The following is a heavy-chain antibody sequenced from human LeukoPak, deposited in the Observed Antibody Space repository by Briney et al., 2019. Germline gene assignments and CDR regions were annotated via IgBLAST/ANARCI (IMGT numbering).Heavy chain of an antibody. CDR2: IYYSGST. CDR3: ARPQLTPVTTAADYYYMDV. CDR1: GGSISSSSYY. Sequence: SETLSLTCTGSGGSISSSSYYWGWIRQPPGKGLEWIGSIYYSGSTHYNPSLKSRVTISVDTSKNQFSLKLSSVTAADTAVYYCARPQLTPVTTAADYYYMDVWGKGTTVTVSS. V-gene: IGHV4-39*01. D-gene: IGHD4-17*01. J-gene: IGHJ6*03.